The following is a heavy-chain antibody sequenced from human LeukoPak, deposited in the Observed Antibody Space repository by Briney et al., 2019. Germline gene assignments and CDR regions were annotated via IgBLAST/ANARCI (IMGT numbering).Heavy chain of an antibody. J-gene: IGHJ4*02. D-gene: IGHD6-19*01. CDR2: ISYDGSNK. CDR3: ARGLVPFDY. V-gene: IGHV3-30*04. CDR1: GFTFSSYA. Sequence: GGSLRLSCAASGFTFSSYAMHWVRQAPGKGLEWVAVISYDGSNKYYADSVKGRFTISRDNSKNTLYLQMNSLRAEDTAVYYCARGLVPFDYWGQGTLATVSS.